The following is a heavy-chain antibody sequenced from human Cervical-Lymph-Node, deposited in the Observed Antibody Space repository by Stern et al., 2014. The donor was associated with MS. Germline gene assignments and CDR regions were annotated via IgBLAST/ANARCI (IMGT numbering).Heavy chain of an antibody. V-gene: IGHV6-1*01. Sequence: QVQLMQSGPGLVKPSQTLSLTCAISGDSVSSNSAAWNWIRQSPSRGLEWLGRTYYRSKWYNDYAVSVKSRITINPDTSKNQFSLQLNSVTPEDTAVYYCAREGKQWLDNWELYYYYGMDVWGQGTTVTVSS. CDR1: GDSVSSNSAA. D-gene: IGHD6-19*01. CDR3: AREGKQWLDNWELYYYYGMDV. J-gene: IGHJ6*02. CDR2: TYYRSKWYN.